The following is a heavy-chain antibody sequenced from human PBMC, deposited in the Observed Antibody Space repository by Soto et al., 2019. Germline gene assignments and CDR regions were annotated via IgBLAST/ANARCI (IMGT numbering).Heavy chain of an antibody. CDR2: ISGSGGRT. CDR1: GFTFSRFA. D-gene: IGHD2-15*01. CDR3: AKDPSRPVSCNSSYCVL. V-gene: IGHV3-23*01. Sequence: EVQLLESGGGLVQPGGSLRLSCAASGFTFSRFAVSWVRQAPGRGLEWVSAISGSGGRTSYADSVKGRFTISRENSNSTLYLQMDSLRAVDTPVYSCAKDPSRPVSCNSSYCVLCGRATLVTVAS. J-gene: IGHJ2*01.